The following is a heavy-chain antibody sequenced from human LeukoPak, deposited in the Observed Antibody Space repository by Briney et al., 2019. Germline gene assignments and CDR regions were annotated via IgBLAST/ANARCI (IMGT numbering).Heavy chain of an antibody. Sequence: GGSLRLSCAASGFTFSTYWMHWVRQAPGKGLVWVSRIKSDGSSASYADSVKGRFTISRDNAKNTLYLQMNSLRAEDTAVYYCARSAPSPPGLWGRGTLVTVSS. CDR3: ARSAPSPPGL. CDR2: IKSDGSSA. J-gene: IGHJ2*01. CDR1: GFTFSTYW. V-gene: IGHV3-74*01.